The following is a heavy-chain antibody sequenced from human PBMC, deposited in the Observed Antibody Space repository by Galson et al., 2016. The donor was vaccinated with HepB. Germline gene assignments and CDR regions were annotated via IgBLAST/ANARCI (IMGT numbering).Heavy chain of an antibody. J-gene: IGHJ4*02. CDR2: IGMSGGSR. Sequence: SLRLSCAGSGFTFSSYGMTWVRQAPGKGLEDVSSIGMSGGSRDYAESVKGRFTISRDNSRSTLFLQMNSLRPEDTAVYYCSRDRTIYDFWSGYHLDYWGQGTLVTVSS. CDR1: GFTFSSYG. V-gene: IGHV3-23*01. D-gene: IGHD3-3*01. CDR3: SRDRTIYDFWSGYHLDY.